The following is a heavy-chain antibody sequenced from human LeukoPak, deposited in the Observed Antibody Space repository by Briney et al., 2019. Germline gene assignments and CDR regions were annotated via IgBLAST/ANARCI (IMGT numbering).Heavy chain of an antibody. CDR3: ARVTPLTYYMDV. J-gene: IGHJ6*03. CDR2: INPNSGGT. CDR1: GYTFTGYY. V-gene: IGHV1-2*02. Sequence: ASVKVSCKASGYTFTGYYMHWVRQAPGQGLEWMGWINPNSGGTNYAQKFQGRVTMTRDTSISTAYMELSRLRSDDTAVYYCARVTPLTYYMDVWGKGTTVTVSS.